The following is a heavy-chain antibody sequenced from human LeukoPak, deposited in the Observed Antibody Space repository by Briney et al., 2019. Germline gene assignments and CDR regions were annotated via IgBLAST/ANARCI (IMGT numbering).Heavy chain of an antibody. CDR2: IYPRDSDT. CDR3: ARVFGGSYSRCDY. CDR1: GYSFTSYW. J-gene: IGHJ4*02. D-gene: IGHD1-26*01. Sequence: AGESLKISCKGSGYSFTSYWIVWVRQIPGKGLEWKGIIYPRDSDTRYSPSFQGQVTISADKSISTAYLQWSSLKASDTAMYYCARVFGGSYSRCDYWGQGTLVTVSS. V-gene: IGHV5-51*01.